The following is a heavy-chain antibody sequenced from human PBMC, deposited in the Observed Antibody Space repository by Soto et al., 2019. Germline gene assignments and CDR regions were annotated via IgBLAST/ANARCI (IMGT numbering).Heavy chain of an antibody. CDR1: GFTFSSYG. V-gene: IGHV3-33*01. Sequence: GGSLRLSCAASGFTFSSYGMHWVRQAPGKGLEWVAVIWYDGSNKYYADSVKGRFTISKDNSKNTLYLQMNSLRAEDTAVYYCARVYCSSTSCYIGYYYYGMDVWGQGTTVTVSS. J-gene: IGHJ6*02. CDR2: IWYDGSNK. CDR3: ARVYCSSTSCYIGYYYYGMDV. D-gene: IGHD2-2*02.